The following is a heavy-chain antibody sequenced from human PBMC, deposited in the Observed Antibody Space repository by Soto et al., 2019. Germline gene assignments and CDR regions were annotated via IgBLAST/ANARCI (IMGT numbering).Heavy chain of an antibody. J-gene: IGHJ6*02. CDR3: ARDEYSSSSVYFGMDV. V-gene: IGHV6-1*01. CDR1: GDSVSSNSAA. CDR2: TYYRSKWYN. Sequence: SQTLSLTCAISGDSVSSNSAAWNWIRQSPSRGLEWLGRTYYRSKWYNDYAVSVKSRITINTDTSKNQFSLQLNSVTPEDTAVYYCARDEYSSSSVYFGMDVWGQGTTVTVSS. D-gene: IGHD6-6*01.